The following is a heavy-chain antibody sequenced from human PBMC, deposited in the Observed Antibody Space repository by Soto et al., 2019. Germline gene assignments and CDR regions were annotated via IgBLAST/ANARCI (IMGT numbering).Heavy chain of an antibody. V-gene: IGHV1-24*01. CDR3: LSYYYDSSGYPFDY. CDR1: GYTLTELS. Sequence: QVQLVQSGAEVKKPGASVKVSCKVSGYTLTELSMHWVRQAPGKGLEWMGGFDPEDGETIYAQKFQSRVTMTEDTSTDTAYMELSSLRSEDTSVYYCLSYYYDSSGYPFDYWVQGTLVTVSS. CDR2: FDPEDGET. D-gene: IGHD3-22*01. J-gene: IGHJ4*02.